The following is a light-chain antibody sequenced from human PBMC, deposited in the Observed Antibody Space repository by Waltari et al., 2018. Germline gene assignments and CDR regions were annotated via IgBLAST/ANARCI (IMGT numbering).Light chain of an antibody. CDR2: DAS. Sequence: EIVLTQSPGTVSLSPGERATLSSKASQNVYNYVAWYQQRPGQTPKLLIYDASNRATGVPARFSGSGSGTDFTLTISGLEPEDFAVYYCQQRSSLLPVTFGGGTKVEIK. CDR3: QQRSSLLPVT. V-gene: IGKV3-11*01. CDR1: QNVYNY. J-gene: IGKJ4*01.